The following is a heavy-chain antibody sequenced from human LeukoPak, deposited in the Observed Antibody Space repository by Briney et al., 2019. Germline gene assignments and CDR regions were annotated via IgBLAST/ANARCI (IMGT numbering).Heavy chain of an antibody. CDR2: IYWRGST. CDR1: GGSISSSSYY. D-gene: IGHD6-13*01. CDR3: ARLVAASGSAYLDY. Sequence: KPSETLSLTCTVSGGSISSSSYYWGWIRQPPGKGLEWIGTIYWRGSTFYNPSLKSRVSISVDTSKNQFSLKLISVTAADTAVFYCARLVAASGSAYLDYWGQGTLVTVSS. V-gene: IGHV4-39*01. J-gene: IGHJ4*02.